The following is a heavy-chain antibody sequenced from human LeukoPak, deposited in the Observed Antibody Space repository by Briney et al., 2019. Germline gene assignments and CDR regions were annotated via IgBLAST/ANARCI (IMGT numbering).Heavy chain of an antibody. Sequence: SETLSLTCDVSGGSITQTNYWTWVRQPPGKGLEWIGEVNLQGSTNYNPSLMRRVAISVDTSANHVSLQLTSVTAADTAVYYCARHNYGSGTYHPHWDYWGQGTLVTVSS. J-gene: IGHJ4*02. CDR3: ARHNYGSGTYHPHWDY. V-gene: IGHV4-4*02. D-gene: IGHD3-10*01. CDR2: VNLQGST. CDR1: GGSITQTNY.